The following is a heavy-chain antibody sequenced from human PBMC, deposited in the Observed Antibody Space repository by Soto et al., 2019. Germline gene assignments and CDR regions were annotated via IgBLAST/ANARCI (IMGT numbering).Heavy chain of an antibody. CDR2: IWYDGSNK. D-gene: IGHD3-3*01. V-gene: IGHV3-33*01. J-gene: IGHJ6*02. Sequence: GGSLRLSCAASGFTFSSYGMHWVRQAPGKGLEWVAVIWYDGSNKYYADSVKGRFTISRDNSKNTLYLQMNSLRAEDTAVYYCARDLRIFESGSLRSYGMDVWGQGTTVTVSS. CDR3: ARDLRIFESGSLRSYGMDV. CDR1: GFTFSSYG.